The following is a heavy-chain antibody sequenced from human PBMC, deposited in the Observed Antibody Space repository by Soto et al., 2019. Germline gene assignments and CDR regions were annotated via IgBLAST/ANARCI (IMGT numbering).Heavy chain of an antibody. Sequence: PGGSLRLSCAASGFIFSSYGMNWARQAPGKGLEWVTHIDSSSGTISYADSVKGRVTMTRDTSTSTVYMELSSLRSEDTAVYYCARGVAAAGTIYWGQGTLVTVSS. V-gene: IGHV3-48*01. J-gene: IGHJ4*02. CDR1: GFIFSSYG. D-gene: IGHD6-13*01. CDR2: IDSSSGTI. CDR3: ARGVAAAGTIY.